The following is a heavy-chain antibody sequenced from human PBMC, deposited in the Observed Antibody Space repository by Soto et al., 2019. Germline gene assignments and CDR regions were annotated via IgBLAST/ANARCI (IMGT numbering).Heavy chain of an antibody. J-gene: IGHJ4*02. D-gene: IGHD3-22*01. V-gene: IGHV1-3*01. CDR3: ANDGTGIPRAKYLED. Sequence: ASVKVSCKASGYTSTNYGMHWVRQAPGQRLEWMGWINAGSGNTKYSQKFQGRITITRDTSASTVYMELSSLRSEDTAVYYCANDGTGIPRAKYLEDWGKGTLVTVSS. CDR2: INAGSGNT. CDR1: GYTSTNYG.